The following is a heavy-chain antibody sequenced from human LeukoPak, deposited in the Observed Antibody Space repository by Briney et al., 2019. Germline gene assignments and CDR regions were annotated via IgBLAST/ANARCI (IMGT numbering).Heavy chain of an antibody. V-gene: IGHV1-2*02. J-gene: IGHJ5*02. CDR1: GYTFTGYY. CDR2: INPNSGGT. Sequence: GASAKVSCKASGYTFTGYYLHWVRQAPGQGLEWMGWINPNSGGTNYAQKFQGRVTMTRDTSISTAYMELSRLRSDDTAVYYCARGYCSGGSCYRYNWFDPWGQGTLVTASS. CDR3: ARGYCSGGSCYRYNWFDP. D-gene: IGHD2-15*01.